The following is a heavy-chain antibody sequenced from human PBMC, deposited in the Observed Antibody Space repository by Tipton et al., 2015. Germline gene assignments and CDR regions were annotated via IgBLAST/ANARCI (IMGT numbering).Heavy chain of an antibody. CDR3: ARDRGYSSRVGRGASGGYYYGMDV. Sequence: SLRLSCAASGFSIDNYAMHWVRQAPGKGLEWVANIKQDAGEKTYVDSVRGRFTISRDNGKNSLYLQMNSLRAEDTAVYYCARDRGYSSRVGRGASGGYYYGMDVWGQGTTVTVSS. CDR2: IKQDAGEK. V-gene: IGHV3-7*01. D-gene: IGHD6-13*01. CDR1: GFSIDNYA. J-gene: IGHJ6*02.